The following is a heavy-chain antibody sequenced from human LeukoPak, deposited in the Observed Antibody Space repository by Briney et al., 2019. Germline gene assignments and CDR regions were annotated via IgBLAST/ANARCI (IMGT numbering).Heavy chain of an antibody. CDR3: ARHDAVVTDHIDY. CDR2: IYYSGST. CDR1: GGSISSSSYY. V-gene: IGHV4-39*01. Sequence: SETLSLTCTVSGGSISSSSYYWGWIRQPPGKGLEWIGSIYYSGSTYYNPSLKSRVTISVGTSKNQFSLKLSSVTAADTAVYYCARHDAVVTDHIDYWGQGTLVTVSS. D-gene: IGHD4-23*01. J-gene: IGHJ4*02.